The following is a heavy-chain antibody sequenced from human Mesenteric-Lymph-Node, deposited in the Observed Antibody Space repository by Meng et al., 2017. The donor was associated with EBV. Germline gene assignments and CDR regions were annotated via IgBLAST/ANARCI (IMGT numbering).Heavy chain of an antibody. J-gene: IGHJ5*02. V-gene: IGHV4-34*01. CDR2: MNHGGRA. Sequence: QVQIQEWGAGLLKPSETLSLICTFYGESFSDHYWSWIRQPPGKGPQWIGEMNHGGRANYNPSLKSRVTMSVDTSKNQLSLKLSSVTAADTAIYYCARLVVDPIDNWFDPWGQGTLVTVSS. D-gene: IGHD2-15*01. CDR3: ARLVVDPIDNWFDP. CDR1: GESFSDHY.